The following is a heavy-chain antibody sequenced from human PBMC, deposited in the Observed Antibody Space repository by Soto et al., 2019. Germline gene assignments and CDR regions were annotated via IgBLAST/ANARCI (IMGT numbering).Heavy chain of an antibody. J-gene: IGHJ4*02. CDR1: GGSISSGGYY. CDR3: ARGAPGGYYASSGYLFDY. Sequence: TLSLTCTVSGGSISSGGYYWSWIRQHPGKGLEWIGYIYYSGSTYYNPSLKSRVTISVDTSKNQFSLKLSSVTAADTAVYYCARGAPGGYYASSGYLFDYWGQGTLVTVSS. V-gene: IGHV4-31*03. CDR2: IYYSGST. D-gene: IGHD3-22*01.